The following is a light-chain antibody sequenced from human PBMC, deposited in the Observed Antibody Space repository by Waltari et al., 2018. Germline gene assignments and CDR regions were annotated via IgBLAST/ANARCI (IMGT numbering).Light chain of an antibody. V-gene: IGKV3-20*01. CDR1: QGVGKY. Sequence: EIVLTQSPGTLSLSPGERATLSCRASQGVGKYLAWYQQRPGQAPRLLLYHASIRAIGIPDRFSDSGYGTDFSLTISRLEPEDFAVYYCQKYDFLPATFGQGTTVEIK. CDR2: HAS. CDR3: QKYDFLPAT. J-gene: IGKJ1*01.